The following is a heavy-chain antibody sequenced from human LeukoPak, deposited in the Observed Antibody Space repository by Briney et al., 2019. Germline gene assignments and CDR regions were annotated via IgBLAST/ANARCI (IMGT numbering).Heavy chain of an antibody. D-gene: IGHD3-9*01. Sequence: RVASVKVSCKASGYTFTNYAMHWVRQAPGQRLEWMGWINAGNGNTKYSQKFQGRVTITRDTSASTAYMELSSLRSEDTAVYYCATGGPLRYFDWLLPVYYYGMDVWGKGTTVTVSS. V-gene: IGHV1-3*01. J-gene: IGHJ6*04. CDR1: GYTFTNYA. CDR3: ATGGPLRYFDWLLPVYYYGMDV. CDR2: INAGNGNT.